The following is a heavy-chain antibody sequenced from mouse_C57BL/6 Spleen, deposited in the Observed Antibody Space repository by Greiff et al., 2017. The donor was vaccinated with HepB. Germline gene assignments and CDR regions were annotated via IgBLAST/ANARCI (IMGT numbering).Heavy chain of an antibody. CDR1: GFTFSSYT. J-gene: IGHJ3*01. CDR3: ARHIYYDYDWFAY. Sequence: EVMLVESGGGLVKPGGSLKLSCAASGFTFSSYTMSWVRQTPEKRLEWVATISGGGGNTYYPDSVKGRFTISRDNAKNTLYLQMSSLRSEDTALYYCARHIYYDYDWFAYWGQGTLVTVSA. V-gene: IGHV5-9*01. D-gene: IGHD2-4*01. CDR2: ISGGGGNT.